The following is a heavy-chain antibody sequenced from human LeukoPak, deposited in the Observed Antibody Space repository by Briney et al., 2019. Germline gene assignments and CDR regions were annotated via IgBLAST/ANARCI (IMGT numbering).Heavy chain of an antibody. D-gene: IGHD2-2*02. V-gene: IGHV1-69*05. CDR3: AVVPAAIGYYYMDV. Sequence: ASVKVSCKASGGTFRSYAISWVRQAPGQGLEGMGRIIPIFGTANYAQKFQGRVTITTDESTSTAYMELSSLRSEDTAVYYCAVVPAAIGYYYMDVWGKGTTVTVSS. CDR1: GGTFRSYA. CDR2: IIPIFGTA. J-gene: IGHJ6*03.